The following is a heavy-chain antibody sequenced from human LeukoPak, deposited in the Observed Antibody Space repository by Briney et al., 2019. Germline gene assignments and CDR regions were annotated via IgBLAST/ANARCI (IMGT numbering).Heavy chain of an antibody. J-gene: IGHJ3*02. V-gene: IGHV1-24*01. CDR1: GYTLTELS. Sequence: GASVKVSCKVSGYTLTELSMHWVRQAPGKGLEWMGGFDPEDGETIYAQKFQGRVTMTEDISTDTAYMELSSLRSEDTAVYYCATFLKVVAATPAADAFDIWGQGTMVTVSS. CDR2: FDPEDGET. D-gene: IGHD2-15*01. CDR3: ATFLKVVAATPAADAFDI.